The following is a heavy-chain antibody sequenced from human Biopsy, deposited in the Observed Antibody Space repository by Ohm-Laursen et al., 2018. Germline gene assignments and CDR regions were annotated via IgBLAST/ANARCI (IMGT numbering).Heavy chain of an antibody. J-gene: IGHJ6*02. D-gene: IGHD4-11*01. CDR2: IYYSVMT. Sequence: SETLSLTCTVSGDSVTKYYWSWIRQPPGKGLEWIGHIYYSVMTNYSPSLQSRVSISVDTSRNQVSLTLSSVTAADTAVYYCARDSGILNYGNFKYYHYYSMDVWGQGTKVTVSS. CDR3: ARDSGILNYGNFKYYHYYSMDV. V-gene: IGHV4-59*02. CDR1: GDSVTKYY.